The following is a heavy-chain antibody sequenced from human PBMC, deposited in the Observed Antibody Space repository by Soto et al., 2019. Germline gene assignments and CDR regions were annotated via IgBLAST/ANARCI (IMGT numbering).Heavy chain of an antibody. CDR1: GDSINTGYY. J-gene: IGHJ5*01. CDR3: ARDTASKDYDSHSYYPHFDS. CDR2: IYYTGGT. V-gene: IGHV4-30-4*01. D-gene: IGHD3-22*01. Sequence: SETLSLTCAVSGDSINTGYYYSCIRQPPGKGLEWIGHIYYTGGTFYRASLKCRTALSVDTSKNQFSLRLSSVTAADTAAYYCARDTASKDYDSHSYYPHFDSWGQGALVSVYS.